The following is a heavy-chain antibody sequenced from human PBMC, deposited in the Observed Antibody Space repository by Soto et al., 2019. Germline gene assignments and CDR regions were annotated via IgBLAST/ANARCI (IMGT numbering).Heavy chain of an antibody. CDR2: TYYGASS. Sequence: NPSETLSRTWGVSGYSISSGYYWCCIRQPPGKGLECLGTTYYGASSYYNPSLRSRITILLDASTNQLSLKLSSVTAADTAVYFCVRVAGSASWYETDSWGQGILVTVSS. V-gene: IGHV4-38-2*01. D-gene: IGHD6-13*01. CDR1: GYSISSGYY. J-gene: IGHJ4*02. CDR3: VRVAGSASWYETDS.